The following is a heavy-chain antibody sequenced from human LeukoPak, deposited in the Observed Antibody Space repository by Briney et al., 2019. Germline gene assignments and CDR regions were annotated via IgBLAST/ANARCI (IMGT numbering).Heavy chain of an antibody. D-gene: IGHD3-22*01. CDR2: IYYSGST. J-gene: IGHJ4*02. V-gene: IGHV4-39*01. CDR3: ASQDYYDSPQHDY. CDR1: GGSISSSSYY. Sequence: SETLSLTCTVSGGSISSSSYYWGWIRQPPGKGLEWIGSIYYSGSTYYNPSLKSRVTISVDTSKNQFSLKLSSVTAADTAVYYCASQDYYDSPQHDYWGQGTLVTVSS.